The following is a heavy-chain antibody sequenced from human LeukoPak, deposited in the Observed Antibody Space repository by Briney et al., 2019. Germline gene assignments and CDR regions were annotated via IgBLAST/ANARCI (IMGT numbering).Heavy chain of an antibody. J-gene: IGHJ5*02. CDR1: GGTFSSYA. V-gene: IGHV1-8*03. D-gene: IGHD6-13*01. CDR3: ARDYRIAAAGTRARGWFDP. CDR2: MNPNSGNT. Sequence: ASVKVSCKASGGTFSSYAISWVRQAPGQGLEWMGWMNPNSGNTGYAQKFQGRVTITRNTSISTAYMELSSLRSEDTAVYYCARDYRIAAAGTRARGWFDPWGQGTLVTVSS.